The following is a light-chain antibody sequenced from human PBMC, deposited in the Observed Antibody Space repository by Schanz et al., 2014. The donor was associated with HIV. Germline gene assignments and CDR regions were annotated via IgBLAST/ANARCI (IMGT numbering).Light chain of an antibody. J-gene: IGLJ3*02. V-gene: IGLV2-14*01. CDR1: RSDVGGYNY. CDR2: DVT. CDR3: SSYTSSSTLV. Sequence: QSALTQPRYASGSPGQSVTISCTGTRSDVGGYNYVSWYQQHPGKAPKLMIYDVTNRPSGVSDRFSGSKSGNTASLTISGLQAEDEADYYCSSYTSSSTLVFGGGTKLTVL.